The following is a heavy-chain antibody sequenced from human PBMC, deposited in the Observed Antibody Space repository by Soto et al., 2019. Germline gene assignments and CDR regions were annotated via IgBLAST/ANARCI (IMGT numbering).Heavy chain of an antibody. J-gene: IGHJ5*02. D-gene: IGHD2-2*02. CDR3: PRVRTYTAYWFDP. CDR1: GGSISSAGYC. V-gene: IGHV4-30-2*01. CDR2: IYPTGNT. Sequence: SETLSLTCAVSGGSISSAGYCWTWIRQPPGKGLEWIGYIYPTGNTYYSPSLKSRVTISVDKSSNHLSLELNSVTAADTAVYYCPRVRTYTAYWFDPWGPGTLVTVSS.